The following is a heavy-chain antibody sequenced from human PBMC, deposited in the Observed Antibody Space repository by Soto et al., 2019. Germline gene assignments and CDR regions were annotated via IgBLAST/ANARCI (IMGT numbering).Heavy chain of an antibody. CDR3: ARVSGRNIVVVPAAILKSGWFDP. D-gene: IGHD2-2*01. J-gene: IGHJ5*02. CDR2: IYYSGST. CDR1: GGSISSGGYY. V-gene: IGHV4-31*03. Sequence: PSETLSLTCTVSGGSISSGGYYWSWIRQHPGKGLEWIGYIYYSGSTYYNPSLKSRVTISVDTSKNQFSLKLSSVTAADTAVYYCARVSGRNIVVVPAAILKSGWFDPWGQGTLVTVSS.